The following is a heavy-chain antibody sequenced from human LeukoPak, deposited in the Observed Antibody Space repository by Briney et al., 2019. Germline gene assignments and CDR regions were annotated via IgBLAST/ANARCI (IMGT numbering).Heavy chain of an antibody. CDR1: GFTFSSYA. Sequence: GGSLRLSCAASGFTFSSYAMHWVRQAPGKGLEWVAVISYDGSNKYYADSVKGRFTISRDNSKNTLYLQMNSLRAEDTAVYYCARDPYGPNYYYYMDVWGKGTTVTVSS. CDR3: ARDPYGPNYYYYMDV. D-gene: IGHD4-17*01. J-gene: IGHJ6*03. V-gene: IGHV3-30*04. CDR2: ISYDGSNK.